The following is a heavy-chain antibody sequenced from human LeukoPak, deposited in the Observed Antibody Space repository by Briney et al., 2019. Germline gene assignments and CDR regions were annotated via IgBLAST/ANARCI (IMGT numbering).Heavy chain of an antibody. CDR1: GFTFSDYW. V-gene: IGHV3-7*01. Sequence: GGSLRLSCAASGFTFSDYWISWVRQAPGKGREWVANINQDGSEKHYVDSLRGRFTISRDNAKNSLYLQMNSLRAEDTAVYFCARDLYYFDRSGYYASDLWGQGTLVTVSS. CDR2: INQDGSEK. CDR3: ARDLYYFDRSGYYASDL. D-gene: IGHD3-22*01. J-gene: IGHJ5*02.